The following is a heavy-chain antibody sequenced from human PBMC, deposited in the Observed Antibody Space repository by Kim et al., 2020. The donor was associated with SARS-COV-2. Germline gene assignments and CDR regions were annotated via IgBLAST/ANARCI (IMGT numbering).Heavy chain of an antibody. CDR1: GFTFSSYA. Sequence: GGSLRLSCAASGFTFSSYAMHWVRQAPGKGLEWVAVISYDGINKYYADSVKGLFTISRDNSKNTLYLQMNSMRAEDTAVYYCARDQDGYYYDSSGPDDAFDIWGQGTMVTVSS. V-gene: IGHV3-30*04. CDR2: ISYDGINK. D-gene: IGHD3-22*01. J-gene: IGHJ3*02. CDR3: ARDQDGYYYDSSGPDDAFDI.